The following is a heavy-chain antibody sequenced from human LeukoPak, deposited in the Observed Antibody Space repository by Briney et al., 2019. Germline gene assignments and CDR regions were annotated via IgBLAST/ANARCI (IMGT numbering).Heavy chain of an antibody. J-gene: IGHJ4*02. V-gene: IGHV4-34*01. CDR1: GGSFSGYY. CDR2: IDHSGST. CDR3: ARAGKFSTLLDY. D-gene: IGHD3-10*01. Sequence: SETLSLTCAVYGGSFSGYYWSWIRQPPGKGLEWIGEIDHSGSTNYNPSLKSRVTISVDTSKNQFSLKLSSVTAADTAVYYCARAGKFSTLLDYWGQGTLVTVSS.